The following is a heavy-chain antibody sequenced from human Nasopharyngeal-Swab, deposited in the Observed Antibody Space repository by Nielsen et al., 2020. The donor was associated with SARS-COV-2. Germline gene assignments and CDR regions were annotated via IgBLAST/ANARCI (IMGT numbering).Heavy chain of an antibody. CDR3: AKDDVVRGDAFDI. CDR1: GFTFNIYA. D-gene: IGHD3-10*01. J-gene: IGHJ3*02. CDR2: ISASGGST. V-gene: IGHV3-23*01. Sequence: GESLKISCLASGFTFNIYAMAWVSRTPGRGLQWVSGISASGGSTYYTDSVKGRFAVSRDNSRNTLYLQMHSLRVEDTALYYCAKDDVVRGDAFDIWGQGTMVTVSS.